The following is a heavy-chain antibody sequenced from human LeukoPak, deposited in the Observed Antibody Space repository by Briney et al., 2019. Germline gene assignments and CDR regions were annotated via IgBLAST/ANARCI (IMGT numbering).Heavy chain of an antibody. CDR1: GGSISSSSYY. CDR2: IYYSGST. J-gene: IGHJ4*02. D-gene: IGHD1-26*01. CDR3: AKDRLEFEWELPHFDY. V-gene: IGHV4-39*07. Sequence: PSETLSLTCTVSGGSISSSSYYWGWIRQPPGKGLEWIGSIYYSGSTNYNPSLKSRVTISVDTSKNQFSLKLSSVTAADTAVYYCAKDRLEFEWELPHFDYWGQGTLVTVSS.